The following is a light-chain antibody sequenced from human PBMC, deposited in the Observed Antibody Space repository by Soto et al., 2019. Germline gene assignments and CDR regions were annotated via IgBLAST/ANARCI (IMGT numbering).Light chain of an antibody. CDR1: QAVNTR. CDR3: HQRQSWPRT. V-gene: IGKV3-11*01. CDR2: LAS. Sequence: EIVFTQSPATLSSFPGDRVTLSCRASQAVNTRLAWYQHRPGQAPRLLIYLASNRAAGVPARLSGSGSGTDFTLTISDXEPEDFAVYYCHQRQSWPRTFGQGTKVDIK. J-gene: IGKJ1*01.